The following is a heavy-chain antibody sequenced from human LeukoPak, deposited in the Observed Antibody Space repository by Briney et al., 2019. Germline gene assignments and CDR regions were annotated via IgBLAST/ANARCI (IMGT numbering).Heavy chain of an antibody. V-gene: IGHV4-31*03. CDR2: IYYSGST. CDR1: GGSISSGGYY. Sequence: SQTLSLTCSVSGGSISSGGYYWTWIRQHPDKGLEWIGYIYYSGSTYYNPSLKSRVTISVDTSKKQFSLKLSSVTAADTAVYYCARDRGGTYPGYFDYWGQGTLVTVSS. D-gene: IGHD1-26*01. CDR3: ARDRGGTYPGYFDY. J-gene: IGHJ4*02.